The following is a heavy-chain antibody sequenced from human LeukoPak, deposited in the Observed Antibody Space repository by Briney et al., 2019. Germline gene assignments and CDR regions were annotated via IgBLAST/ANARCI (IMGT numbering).Heavy chain of an antibody. CDR2: IYYSGNT. J-gene: IGHJ4*02. Sequence: SETLSLTCTVSGGSFSTYYWTWIRQPPGKGLEWIGYIYYSGNTDYNPSLKGRVTMSLDTSKNQFSLDLSSVTAADTAVYYCARAVITFGGAVAKGFDCWGQGTLVTASP. V-gene: IGHV4-59*01. CDR3: ARAVITFGGAVAKGFDC. CDR1: GGSFSTYY. D-gene: IGHD3-16*01.